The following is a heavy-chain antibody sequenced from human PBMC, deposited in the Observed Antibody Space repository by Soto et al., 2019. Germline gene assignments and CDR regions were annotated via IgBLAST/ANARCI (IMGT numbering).Heavy chain of an antibody. CDR3: ARDSRTKTYYYYGMDV. Sequence: QVQLVESGGGVVQPGRSLRLSCAASGFTFSSYAMHWVRQAPGKGLEWVAVIAYDGSNKYYADSVQGRFTISRDNSKNTLYLQMNSLRAEDTAVYYCARDSRTKTYYYYGMDVWGQGTTVTVSS. D-gene: IGHD6-13*01. CDR2: IAYDGSNK. V-gene: IGHV3-30-3*01. CDR1: GFTFSSYA. J-gene: IGHJ6*02.